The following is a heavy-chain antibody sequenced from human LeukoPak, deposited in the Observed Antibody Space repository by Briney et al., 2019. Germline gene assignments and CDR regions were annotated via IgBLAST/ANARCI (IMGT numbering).Heavy chain of an antibody. Sequence: SETLSLTCAVYGGSFSGYYWSWIRQPPGKGLEWIGEINHSGSTNYNPSLKSRVTISVDTSKNQFSLKLSSVTAADTAVYYCARVSRWYSSGRWFDPWGQGTLVTVSS. V-gene: IGHV4-34*01. CDR1: GGSFSGYY. J-gene: IGHJ5*02. CDR2: INHSGST. D-gene: IGHD6-19*01. CDR3: ARVSRWYSSGRWFDP.